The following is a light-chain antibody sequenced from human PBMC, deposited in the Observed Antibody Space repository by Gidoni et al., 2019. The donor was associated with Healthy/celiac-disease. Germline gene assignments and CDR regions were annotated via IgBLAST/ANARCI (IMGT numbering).Light chain of an antibody. CDR3: MQALQTPLT. CDR1: QSLLHSSGYNY. Sequence: DIVMTQSPLSLPVTPGEPASISCRSSQSLLHSSGYNYVDWYLQKPGQSPQLLIYLGSNRASGVPDRFSDSGSGTDFTLKISRVEAEDVGVYYCMQALQTPLTFGQGTKLEIK. V-gene: IGKV2-28*01. CDR2: LGS. J-gene: IGKJ2*01.